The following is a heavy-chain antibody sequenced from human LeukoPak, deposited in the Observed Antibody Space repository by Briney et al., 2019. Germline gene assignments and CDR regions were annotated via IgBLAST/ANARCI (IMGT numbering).Heavy chain of an antibody. CDR3: ARGDIPSQLTLGLRFSV. CDR1: GGSISSYY. Sequence: SETLSLTCTVSGGSISSYYWSWIRQPAGKGLEWIGRIYTSGSTNYNPSLKSRVTMSVDTSKNQFSLKLSSVTAADTAVYYCARGDIPSQLTLGLRFSVWGKGTTVTVSS. D-gene: IGHD3-3*01. CDR2: IYTSGST. J-gene: IGHJ6*04. V-gene: IGHV4-4*07.